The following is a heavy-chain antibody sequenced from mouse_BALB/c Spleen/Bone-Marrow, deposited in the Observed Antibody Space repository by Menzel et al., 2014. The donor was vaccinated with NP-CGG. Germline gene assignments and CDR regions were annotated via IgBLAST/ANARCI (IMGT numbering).Heavy chain of an antibody. CDR3: ATYGNYVGYAMDY. J-gene: IGHJ4*01. D-gene: IGHD2-10*02. CDR2: IWGGGST. Sequence: VMLVESGPGLVAPSQSLSITCTVSGFSLSRYSVHWVRQPPGKGLEWLGMIWGGGSTDYNSALKSRLSISKDNPESQVFLKMNSLQTDDTAMYYCATYGNYVGYAMDYWGQGTSVTVSS. V-gene: IGHV2-6-4*01. CDR1: GFSLSRYS.